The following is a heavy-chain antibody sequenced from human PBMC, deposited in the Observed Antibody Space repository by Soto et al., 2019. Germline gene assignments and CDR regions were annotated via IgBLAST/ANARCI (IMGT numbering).Heavy chain of an antibody. D-gene: IGHD6-19*01. J-gene: IGHJ4*02. CDR1: GSSVRSGSFY. V-gene: IGHV4-61*01. CDR3: ARVPLRYSSSHNFDS. Sequence: PSEPLTLPCTVSGSSVRSGSFYGSWIRQPPGKGLEWIGFIYNNETFNYNPSLKSRVTLSVDTSKHQFSLKLSSVTAADTAVYYCARVPLRYSSSHNFDSWGQGALVPVSS. CDR2: IYNNETF.